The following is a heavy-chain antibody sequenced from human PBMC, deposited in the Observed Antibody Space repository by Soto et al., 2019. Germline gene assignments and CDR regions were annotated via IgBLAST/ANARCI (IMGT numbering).Heavy chain of an antibody. V-gene: IGHV4-4*02. CDR1: GGSFTSNNW. CDR2: IYRTGST. Sequence: SETLSLTCAVSGGSFTSNNWWAWVRQPPGQGLEWIGEIYRTGSTNYNPSLKSRVTISLDKSENQFSLKVTSLTAADTAVYYCASRDPGTSVDYWGQGTLVTVSS. D-gene: IGHD1-7*01. J-gene: IGHJ4*02. CDR3: ASRDPGTSVDY.